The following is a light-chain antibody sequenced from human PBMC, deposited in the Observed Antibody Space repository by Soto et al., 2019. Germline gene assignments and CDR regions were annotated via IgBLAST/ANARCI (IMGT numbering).Light chain of an antibody. J-gene: IGLJ2*01. Sequence: QAVVTQPPSVSGAPGQRVTISCTGSSSNIGAGYDVHWYQQLPGTAPKLLIYGNSNRPSGVPDRFSGSKSGTSASLAITGLQAEDEADYYCQSYDSSLSVVFGGG. CDR1: SSNIGAGYD. V-gene: IGLV1-40*01. CDR3: QSYDSSLSVV. CDR2: GNS.